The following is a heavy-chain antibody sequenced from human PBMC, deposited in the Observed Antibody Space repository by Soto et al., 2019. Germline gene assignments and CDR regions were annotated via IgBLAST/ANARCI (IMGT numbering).Heavy chain of an antibody. V-gene: IGHV3-21*01. Sequence: GGSLRLSCAASGFTFSSYSMNWVRQAPGKGLEWVSSISSSSSYIYYADSVKGRFTISRDNAKNSLYLQMNSLRAEDTAVYYCARSDMATKAKKNPYYFDYWGQGTLVTVSS. CDR3: ARSDMATKAKKNPYYFDY. D-gene: IGHD5-12*01. CDR2: ISSSSSYI. CDR1: GFTFSSYS. J-gene: IGHJ4*02.